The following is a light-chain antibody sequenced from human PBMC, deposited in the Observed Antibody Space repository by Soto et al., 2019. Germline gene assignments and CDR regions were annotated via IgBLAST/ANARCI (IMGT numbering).Light chain of an antibody. J-gene: IGLJ1*01. CDR1: STDFVSYNR. CDR2: EAS. V-gene: IGLV2-18*01. CDR3: SLYTSENTDV. Sequence: SVLTQPPSVSGSPGQSVTISCTGTSTDFVSYNRVSWYQQPPGTAPKLIIYEASNRPSGVPDRFSGSKSCNTASLTISGLQAADEADYYCSLYTSENTDVFGTGTKVTVL.